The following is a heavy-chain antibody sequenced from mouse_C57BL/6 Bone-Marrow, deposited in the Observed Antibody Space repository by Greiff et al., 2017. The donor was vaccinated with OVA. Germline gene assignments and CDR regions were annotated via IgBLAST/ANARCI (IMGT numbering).Heavy chain of an antibody. CDR1: GYTFTSFW. Sequence: QVQLQQSGAELVKPGASVKLSCKASGYTFTSFWMHWVKQRPGQGLEWIGMIHPNSGSATYNEKFKSKATLTVDKSSSTAYMQLSSLTSEDSAVYYCASGDYAWFAYWGQGTLVTVSA. V-gene: IGHV1-64*01. J-gene: IGHJ3*01. CDR3: ASGDYAWFAY. D-gene: IGHD2-4*01. CDR2: IHPNSGSA.